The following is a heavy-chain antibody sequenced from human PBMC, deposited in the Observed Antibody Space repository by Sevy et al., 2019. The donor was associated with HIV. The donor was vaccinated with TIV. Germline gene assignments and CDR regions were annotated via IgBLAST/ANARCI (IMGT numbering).Heavy chain of an antibody. Sequence: ASVKVSCKTSGYTFRNYRITWVRQAPGQGLQWVGWISTYNGDTSYAQQLQGRVTMTTETSTSTAYMELRSLRSDDTAGYYCARGGYYIDSWGQGTLVTVSS. CDR3: ARGGYYIDS. CDR1: GYTFRNYR. J-gene: IGHJ4*02. V-gene: IGHV1-18*01. D-gene: IGHD2-15*01. CDR2: ISTYNGDT.